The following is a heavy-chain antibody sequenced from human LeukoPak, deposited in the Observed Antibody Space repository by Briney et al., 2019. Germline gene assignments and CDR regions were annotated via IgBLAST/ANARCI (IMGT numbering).Heavy chain of an antibody. CDR3: TKDPGVSYGDYIVR. J-gene: IGHJ4*02. D-gene: IGHD4-17*01. CDR1: GFTFSSYD. Sequence: GGSLRLSCAASGFTFSSYDMHWVRQATGKGLEWVSAIGTAGDTYYPGSVKGRFTISRENAKNSLYLQMNSLRAGDTAVYYCTKDPGVSYGDYIVRWGQGTLVIVSS. V-gene: IGHV3-13*01. CDR2: IGTAGDT.